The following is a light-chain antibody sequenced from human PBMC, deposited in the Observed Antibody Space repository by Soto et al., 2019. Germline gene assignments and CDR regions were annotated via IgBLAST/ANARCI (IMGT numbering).Light chain of an antibody. CDR1: SSDVGGYNF. CDR3: TSYAGSNIPVV. V-gene: IGLV2-8*01. J-gene: IGLJ2*01. CDR2: EVS. Sequence: QSVLTQPPSASGSPGQSVTISCTGTSSDVGGYNFVSWYQHHPGKAPKLMIYEVSKRPSGVPDRFSGSKSGNTASLTVSGLQADDEADYYCTSYAGSNIPVVFGGGTKLTVL.